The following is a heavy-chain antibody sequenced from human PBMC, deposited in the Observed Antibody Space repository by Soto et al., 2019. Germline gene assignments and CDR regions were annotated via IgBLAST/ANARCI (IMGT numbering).Heavy chain of an antibody. CDR2: IIPIFGTA. J-gene: IGHJ3*02. Sequence: SVKVSCKASGGTFSSYAISWVRQAPGQGLEWMGGIIPIFGTANYAQKFQGRVTITADESTSTAYKELSSLRSEDTAVYYCASSLLTPGAFDIWGQGTMVTVSS. V-gene: IGHV1-69*13. CDR3: ASSLLTPGAFDI. CDR1: GGTFSSYA.